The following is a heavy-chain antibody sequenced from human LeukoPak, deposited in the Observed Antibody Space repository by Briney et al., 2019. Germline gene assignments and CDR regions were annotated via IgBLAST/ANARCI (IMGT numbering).Heavy chain of an antibody. CDR3: ARDLSDFGVKDENWFDP. CDR1: GYTFTSYY. V-gene: IGHV1-46*01. CDR2: MNPSGGST. J-gene: IGHJ5*02. Sequence: ASVKVSCKASGYTFTSYYMHWVRQAPGQGLEWMGIMNPSGGSTSYTQKFQGRVTMTRDMSTSTVYMEVSSLRAEDTAVYYCARDLSDFGVKDENWFDPWGQGTLVTVSS. D-gene: IGHD3-3*01.